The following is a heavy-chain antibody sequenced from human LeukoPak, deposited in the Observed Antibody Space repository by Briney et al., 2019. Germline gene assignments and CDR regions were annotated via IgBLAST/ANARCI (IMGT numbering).Heavy chain of an antibody. CDR2: IYYTGST. J-gene: IGHJ1*01. V-gene: IGHV4-61*01. CDR1: GGSVSSGRYY. CDR3: ASPGAPVATDSSYLH. Sequence: SETLSLTCTVSGGSVSSGRYYWSWIRQPPGKTLEWLGYIYYTGSTIHTPSLRSRFTLSIDTSKNQFSLKLTSVTAADTAMYYCASPGAPVATDSSYLHGGQGTLVTVS. D-gene: IGHD2-2*01.